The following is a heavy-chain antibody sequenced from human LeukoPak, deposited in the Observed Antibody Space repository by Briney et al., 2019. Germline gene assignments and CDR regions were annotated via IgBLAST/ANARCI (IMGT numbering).Heavy chain of an antibody. V-gene: IGHV3-30*02. CDR2: IRYDGSNK. CDR1: GFTFSSYG. CDR3: VRVHGWAFDY. Sequence: GGSLRLSCAASGFTFSSYGIHWVRQAPGKGLEWVAFIRYDGSNKYYADSVKGRFTISRDNSKNTLYLQMNSLRAEDTAVYYCVRVHGWAFDYWGQGALVTVSS. D-gene: IGHD3-10*01. J-gene: IGHJ4*02.